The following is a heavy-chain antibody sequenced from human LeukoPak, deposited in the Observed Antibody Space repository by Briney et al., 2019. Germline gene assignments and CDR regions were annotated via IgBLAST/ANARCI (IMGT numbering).Heavy chain of an antibody. J-gene: IGHJ4*02. D-gene: IGHD6-19*01. CDR1: GFTFSSYG. CDR3: AKVSVALSFDY. Sequence: GGSLRLSCAASGFTFSSYGMHWVRQAPGKGPEWVAVISYDGSNKYYADSVKGRFTISRDNSKNTLYLQMNSLRAEDTAVYYCAKVSVALSFDYWGQGTLVTVSS. V-gene: IGHV3-30*18. CDR2: ISYDGSNK.